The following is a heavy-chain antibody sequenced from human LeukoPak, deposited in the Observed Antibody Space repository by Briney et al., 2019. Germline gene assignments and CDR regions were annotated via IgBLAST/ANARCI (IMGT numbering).Heavy chain of an antibody. CDR1: GFIFSTYG. V-gene: IGHV3-33*01. CDR2: TWYDGSNK. Sequence: GGSLRLSCAASGFIFSTYGMHWVRQAPGKGLEWVAVTWYDGSNKYYGDSVKGRFTISRDNSKNTLYLQMNSLRAEDTAVYYCARRGTGHGMDVWGQGTTVIVSS. D-gene: IGHD1-1*01. CDR3: ARRGTGHGMDV. J-gene: IGHJ6*02.